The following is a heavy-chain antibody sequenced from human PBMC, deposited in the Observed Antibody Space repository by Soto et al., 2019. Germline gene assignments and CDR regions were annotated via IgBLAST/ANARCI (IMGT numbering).Heavy chain of an antibody. CDR1: GFTFSSYS. CDR2: ISSSSSYI. D-gene: IGHD3-22*01. CDR3: ARDPHYYDSSGYYLRENWFDP. Sequence: PGGSLRLSCAAFGFTFSSYSMNWVRQAPGKGLEWVSSISSSSSYIYYADSVKGRFTISRDNAKNSLYLQMNSLRAEDTAVYYCARDPHYYDSSGYYLRENWFDPWGQGTLVTVSS. V-gene: IGHV3-21*01. J-gene: IGHJ5*02.